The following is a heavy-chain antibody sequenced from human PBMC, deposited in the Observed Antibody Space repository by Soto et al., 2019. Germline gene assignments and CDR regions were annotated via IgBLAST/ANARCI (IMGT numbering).Heavy chain of an antibody. J-gene: IGHJ4*02. D-gene: IGHD6-6*01. CDR1: GFSLSTYW. Sequence: EVQLVESGGVLVQPGGSLRLSCKVSGFSLSTYWMSWVRQAXGXGLDWVANIIQDGSGKQYADSVKGRFTISRDNAKNSLYLQMNGLRAEDTAGYYCGRGHSSPDHWCEGTLVTVA. V-gene: IGHV3-7*01. CDR3: GRGHSSPDH. CDR2: IIQDGSGK.